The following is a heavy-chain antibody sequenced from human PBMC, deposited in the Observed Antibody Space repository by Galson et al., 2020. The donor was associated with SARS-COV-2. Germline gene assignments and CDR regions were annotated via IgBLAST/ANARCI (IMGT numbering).Heavy chain of an antibody. CDR2: ISYDGSNK. D-gene: IGHD2-15*01. J-gene: IGHJ6*02. CDR1: GFTFSSYA. V-gene: IGHV3-30*18. CDR3: AKDWTQDIVVVVAATNYYGMDV. Sequence: RESLKISCAASGFTFSSYAMSWVRQAPGKGLEWVAVISYDGSNKYYADSVKGRFTISRANSKNTLYLQMNSLRAEDTALYYCAKDWTQDIVVVVAATNYYGMDVWGQGTTVTVSS.